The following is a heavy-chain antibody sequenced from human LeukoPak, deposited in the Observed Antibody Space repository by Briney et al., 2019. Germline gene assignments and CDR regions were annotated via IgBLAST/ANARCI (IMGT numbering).Heavy chain of an antibody. J-gene: IGHJ4*02. V-gene: IGHV4-34*01. D-gene: IGHD6-13*01. CDR1: GGSFSGYY. Sequence: SSETLSLTCAVYGGSFSGYYWSWIRQPPGKGLEWIGEINHSGSTNYNPSLKSRVTISVDTSKNQFSLKLSSVTAADTAVYYCARDPRRGIAAEKYYFDYWGQGTLVTVSS. CDR3: ARDPRRGIAAEKYYFDY. CDR2: INHSGST.